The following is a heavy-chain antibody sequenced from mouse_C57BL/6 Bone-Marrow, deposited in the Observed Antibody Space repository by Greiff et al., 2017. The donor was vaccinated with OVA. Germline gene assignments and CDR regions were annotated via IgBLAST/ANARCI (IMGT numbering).Heavy chain of an antibody. CDR3: ARQRADYYDYDGGMDY. CDR1: GFTFSSYG. D-gene: IGHD2-4*01. CDR2: ISSGGSYT. Sequence: DVHLVESGGDLVKPGGSLKLSCAASGFTFSSYGMSWVRQTPDKRLEWVATISSGGSYTYYPDSVKGRFTISRDNAKNTLYLQMSSLKSEDTAMYYCARQRADYYDYDGGMDYWGQGTSVTVSS. J-gene: IGHJ4*01. V-gene: IGHV5-6*01.